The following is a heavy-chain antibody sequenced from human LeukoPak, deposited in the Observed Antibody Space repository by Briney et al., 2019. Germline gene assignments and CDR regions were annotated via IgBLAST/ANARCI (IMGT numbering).Heavy chain of an antibody. CDR2: ISWNSRSI. CDR3: AKDYDSSGYRPYFDY. CDR1: GFTFDDYA. D-gene: IGHD3-22*01. Sequence: GGSLRLSCAASGFTFDDYAMHWVRQAPGKGLEWVSGISWNSRSIGYADSVKGRFTISRDNAKNSLYLQMNSLRAEDTALYYCAKDYDSSGYRPYFDYWGQGTLVTVSS. J-gene: IGHJ4*02. V-gene: IGHV3-9*01.